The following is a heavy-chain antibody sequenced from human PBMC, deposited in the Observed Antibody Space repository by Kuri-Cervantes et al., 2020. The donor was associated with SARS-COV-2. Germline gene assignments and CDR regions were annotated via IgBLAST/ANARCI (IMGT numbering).Heavy chain of an antibody. CDR3: ARDHYYGSGGTT. J-gene: IGHJ5*02. D-gene: IGHD3-10*01. V-gene: IGHV3-66*01. CDR1: GFTVSSNY. Sequence: GGSLRLSCAASGFTVSSNYMSWVRQAPGKGLEWVSVIYSGGSTYYADSVKGRSTISRDDAKNTLYLQMNSLRAEDTAVYYCARDHYYGSGGTTWGQGTLVTVSS. CDR2: IYSGGST.